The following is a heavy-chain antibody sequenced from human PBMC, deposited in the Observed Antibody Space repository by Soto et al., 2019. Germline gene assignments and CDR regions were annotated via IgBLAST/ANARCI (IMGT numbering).Heavy chain of an antibody. D-gene: IGHD3-22*01. J-gene: IGHJ5*01. Sequence: QVQLVESGGGVVQPGRSLRLTCAASGFTFSSNGIHWVRQAPGKRLEWVALVAYDGSKTYYGDSVRGRFTISRDNSENTLYLQMNSMRAEDTAVYYCAKWVGGSMYDNSGKYDSWGQGTLVTVSS. CDR3: AKWVGGSMYDNSGKYDS. CDR1: GFTFSSNG. V-gene: IGHV3-30*18. CDR2: VAYDGSKT.